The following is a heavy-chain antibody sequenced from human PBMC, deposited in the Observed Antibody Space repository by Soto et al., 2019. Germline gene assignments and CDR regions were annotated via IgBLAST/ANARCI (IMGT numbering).Heavy chain of an antibody. Sequence: QVQLQESGPGLVKPSETLSLTCSVSGGSMSGYFWSWIRQPPGKGLEWIGYIHHSRNTKYNPSLKSRVTISVETSKNQFSLKVRSVTAADTALYYCARDQGYGSGSRTQYFSYNGMDVWGQGTTVTVSS. CDR2: IHHSRNT. CDR3: ARDQGYGSGSRTQYFSYNGMDV. CDR1: GGSMSGYF. D-gene: IGHD3-10*01. V-gene: IGHV4-59*01. J-gene: IGHJ6*02.